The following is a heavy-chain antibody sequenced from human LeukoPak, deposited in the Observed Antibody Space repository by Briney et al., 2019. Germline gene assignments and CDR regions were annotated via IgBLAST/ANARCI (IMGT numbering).Heavy chain of an antibody. V-gene: IGHV3-43*02. CDR3: ARVVRTKFDP. D-gene: IGHD2-8*01. CDR2: ISGDGGST. CDR1: GFTFDDYA. J-gene: IGHJ5*02. Sequence: GGSLRLSCAASGFTFDDYAMHWVRQAPGKGLEWVSLISGDGGSTYYADSVKGRFTISRHNSKNTLYLQMNSLRAEDTAVYYCARVVRTKFDPWGQGTLVTVSS.